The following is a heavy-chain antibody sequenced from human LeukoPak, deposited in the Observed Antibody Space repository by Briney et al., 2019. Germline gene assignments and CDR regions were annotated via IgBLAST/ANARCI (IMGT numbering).Heavy chain of an antibody. CDR1: GFAVSTSY. J-gene: IGHJ4*02. CDR3: ARVISGCDY. D-gene: IGHD5-12*01. CDR2: ISSSGSTI. Sequence: GGSLRLSCAASGFAVSTSYMTWVRQAPGKGLEWVSYISSSGSTIYYADSVKGRFTISRDNAKNSLYLQMNSLRAEDTAVYYCARVISGCDYWGQGTLVTVSS. V-gene: IGHV3-11*04.